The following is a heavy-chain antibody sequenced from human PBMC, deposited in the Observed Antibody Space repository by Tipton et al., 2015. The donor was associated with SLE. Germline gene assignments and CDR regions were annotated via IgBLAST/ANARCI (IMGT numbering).Heavy chain of an antibody. V-gene: IGHV4-59*08. CDR1: GGSISSYY. CDR3: ARWCTTYGFRY. D-gene: IGHD3-10*01. J-gene: IGHJ4*02. CDR2: IYYSGST. Sequence: TLSLTCTVSGGSISSYYWSWIRHPPGKGLEWIGYIYYSGSTIYNPSLKSRVTISVDTSKNEFSLKLNSVAAADTAVYYCARWCTTYGFRYWGQGTLVTVSS.